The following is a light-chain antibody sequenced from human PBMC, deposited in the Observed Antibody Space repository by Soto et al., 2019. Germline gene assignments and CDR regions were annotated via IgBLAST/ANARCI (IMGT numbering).Light chain of an antibody. J-gene: IGLJ2*01. CDR3: TSWTTSTTMI. V-gene: IGLV2-14*03. Sequence: QSVLTQPASVSGSPGQSITISCTGTSSDIGAYNFVSWYQQHPGKAPKLMLYDVNIRPSGVSNRFSGSKSGNTASLTISGLQAEYVADYYCTSWTTSTTMIFGGGTKFTVL. CDR2: DVN. CDR1: SSDIGAYNF.